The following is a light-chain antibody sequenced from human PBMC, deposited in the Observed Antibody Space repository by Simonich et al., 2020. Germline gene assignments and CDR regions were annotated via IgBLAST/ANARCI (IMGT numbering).Light chain of an antibody. CDR1: SSNIGSNT. CDR2: STN. Sequence: QSVLTQPPSASGTPGQRVTISCSGSSSNIGSNTVNWYQQLPVPAPKLLIYSTNQRPSWVPDRFSGSKSGTSASLAISGLQSEDEADYYCAAWDDSLNGWVFGGGTKLTVL. CDR3: AAWDDSLNGWV. V-gene: IGLV1-44*01. J-gene: IGLJ3*02.